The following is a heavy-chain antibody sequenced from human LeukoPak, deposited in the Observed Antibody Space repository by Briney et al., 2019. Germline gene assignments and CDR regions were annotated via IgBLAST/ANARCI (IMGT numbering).Heavy chain of an antibody. CDR2: IYHSETT. Sequence: PSETLSLTCVVSGSSISSGNYWGWIRQPPGKGLQWIGSIYHSETTFYNPSLTSRVVMSVDTSKNQFSLRPNSMAVADTAVYYCARLELGSCIDGGCSYYFPYWGQGILVTVSS. CDR3: ARLELGSCIDGGCSYYFPY. J-gene: IGHJ4*02. D-gene: IGHD2-8*01. V-gene: IGHV4-38-2*01. CDR1: GSSISSGNY.